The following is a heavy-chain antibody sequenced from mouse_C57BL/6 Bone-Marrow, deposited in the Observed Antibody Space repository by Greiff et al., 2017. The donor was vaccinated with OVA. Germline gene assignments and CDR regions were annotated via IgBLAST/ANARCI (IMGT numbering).Heavy chain of an antibody. J-gene: IGHJ4*01. CDR3: ARQGTGYSNWDAMDY. D-gene: IGHD2-5*01. V-gene: IGHV1-59*01. CDR1: GYTFTSYW. Sequence: VQLQQPGAELVRPGTSVKLSCKASGYTFTSYWMHWVKQRPGQGLEWIGVIDPSDSYTNYNQKFKGKATLTVDTSSSTAYMQLSSLTSEDSAVYYCARQGTGYSNWDAMDYWGQGTSVTVSS. CDR2: IDPSDSYT.